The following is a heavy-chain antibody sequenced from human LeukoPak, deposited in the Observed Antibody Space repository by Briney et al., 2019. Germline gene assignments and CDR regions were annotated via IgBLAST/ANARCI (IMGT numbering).Heavy chain of an antibody. CDR1: GFTFSDSW. CDR2: MNQDGSEK. D-gene: IGHD3-16*01. V-gene: IGHV3-7*01. J-gene: IGHJ6*02. Sequence: GGSLRLSCAASGFTFSDSWMSWVLQAPGKGLEWVANMNQDGSEKDYVDSVKGRFTISRDNARNSLYLQMGSLRAEDTAVYYCATYTHWVAGDVWGQGTTVTVSS. CDR3: ATYTHWVAGDV.